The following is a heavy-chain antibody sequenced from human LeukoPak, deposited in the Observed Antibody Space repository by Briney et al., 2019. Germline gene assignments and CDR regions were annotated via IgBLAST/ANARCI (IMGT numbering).Heavy chain of an antibody. CDR1: GGTFSSYA. V-gene: IGHV1-69*05. J-gene: IGHJ4*02. CDR3: ARERGIVVVVAATGFDY. D-gene: IGHD2-15*01. Sequence: SVKVSCKASGGTFSSYAISWVRQAPGQGLEWMGRIIPIFGTANYAQKFQGRVTITTDESTSTAYMELSSLRSEDTAVYYCARERGIVVVVAATGFDYWGQGALVTVSS. CDR2: IIPIFGTA.